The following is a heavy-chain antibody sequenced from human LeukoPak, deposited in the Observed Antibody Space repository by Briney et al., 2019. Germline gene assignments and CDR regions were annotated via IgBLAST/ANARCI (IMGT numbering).Heavy chain of an antibody. CDR1: GFTFSNYV. Sequence: GGSLRLSCAASGFTFSNYVMSWVRQAPGKGLEWVSGISGSGGGTFYADSVKGRFTISRDNSKNTLYLEMNSLRAEDTALFYCAKSGDQVTVTKLDYWGQGTLVTVSS. CDR2: ISGSGGGT. V-gene: IGHV3-23*01. D-gene: IGHD4-17*01. J-gene: IGHJ4*02. CDR3: AKSGDQVTVTKLDY.